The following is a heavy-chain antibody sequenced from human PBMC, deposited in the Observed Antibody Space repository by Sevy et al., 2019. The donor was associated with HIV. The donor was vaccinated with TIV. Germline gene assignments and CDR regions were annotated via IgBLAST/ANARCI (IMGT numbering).Heavy chain of an antibody. Sequence: GGSLRLSCAASGFTFRTYSMNWVRQAPGKGLEWLSSISDDSRYIYYADSVKDRFTISSDNSMNTMYLQMNGLRAEDAAVYYCATGIYNSGWYAPGYFDNWGQGTLVTVSS. CDR2: ISDDSRYI. J-gene: IGHJ4*02. CDR3: ATGIYNSGWYAPGYFDN. V-gene: IGHV3-21*04. CDR1: GFTFRTYS. D-gene: IGHD6-19*01.